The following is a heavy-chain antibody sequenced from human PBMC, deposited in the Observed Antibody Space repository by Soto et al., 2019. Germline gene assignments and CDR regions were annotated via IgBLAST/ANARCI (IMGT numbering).Heavy chain of an antibody. CDR2: IYTSGST. D-gene: IGHD6-13*01. CDR1: GGSITSYH. Sequence: SETLSLTCIVSGGSITSYHWSWIRQLPEKGLEWIGRIYTSGSTNYNPSLKSRVTMSVDTSKNQFSLKLSSVTAADTAVYYCARDREYSSSWFDYWGQGTLVTVSS. V-gene: IGHV4-4*07. J-gene: IGHJ4*02. CDR3: ARDREYSSSWFDY.